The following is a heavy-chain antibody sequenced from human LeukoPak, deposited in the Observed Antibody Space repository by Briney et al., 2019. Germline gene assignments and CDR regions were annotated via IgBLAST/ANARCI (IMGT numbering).Heavy chain of an antibody. CDR2: IWPDESNV. D-gene: IGHD1-20*01. CDR1: GFTFNIYG. Sequence: GRSLRLSCAASGFTFNIYGMHWVRQAPGKGLEWVAVIWPDESNVHYADSVKDRFTISRDTSKNTLYLQMSSLRVEDTAVYYRARDRTPHHNWDDAVGLRFWGQGTLVTVSS. J-gene: IGHJ1*01. CDR3: ARDRTPHHNWDDAVGLRF. V-gene: IGHV3-33*01.